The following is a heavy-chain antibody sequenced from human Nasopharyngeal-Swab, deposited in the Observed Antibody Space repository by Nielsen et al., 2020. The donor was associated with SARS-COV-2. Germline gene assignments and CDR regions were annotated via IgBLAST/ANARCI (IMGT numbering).Heavy chain of an antibody. J-gene: IGHJ4*02. Sequence: GGSLRPSCAASGFTFSSSDMHWVRQAPGKGLEWVSAIGPAGDTYYPGSVKGRFTISRENAKNSLYLQMNSLRAGDTAVYYCARSRDDILTGYSFDYWGQGTLVTVSS. CDR1: GFTFSSSD. D-gene: IGHD3-9*01. CDR2: IGPAGDT. CDR3: ARSRDDILTGYSFDY. V-gene: IGHV3-13*01.